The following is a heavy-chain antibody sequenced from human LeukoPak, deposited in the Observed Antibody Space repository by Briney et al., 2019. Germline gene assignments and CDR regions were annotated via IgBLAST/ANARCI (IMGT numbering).Heavy chain of an antibody. CDR1: GYSFTSYW. Sequence: GESLKISCRGSGYSFTSYWIGWVRQMPGKGLEWMGIIYPGDSDTRYSPSFQGQVTISADKSISTAYLQWSSLKASDTAMYYCARRGTWGSGIYWYFDLWGSGTLVTVSS. CDR2: IYPGDSDT. J-gene: IGHJ2*01. V-gene: IGHV5-51*01. CDR3: ARRGTWGSGIYWYFDL. D-gene: IGHD6-25*01.